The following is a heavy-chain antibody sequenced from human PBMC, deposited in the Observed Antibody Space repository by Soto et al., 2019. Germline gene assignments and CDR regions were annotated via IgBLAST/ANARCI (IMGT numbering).Heavy chain of an antibody. J-gene: IGHJ3*02. V-gene: IGHV4-34*01. CDR2: INHSGST. CDR3: ARYSIVVVVVDAFDI. D-gene: IGHD2-15*01. CDR1: GGSISSYY. Sequence: ETLSLTCTVSGGSISSYYLSWIRQPPGKGLEWIGEINHSGSTNYNPSLKSRVTISVDTSKNQFSLKLSSVTAADTAVYYCARYSIVVVVVDAFDIWAKGQWSPSPQ.